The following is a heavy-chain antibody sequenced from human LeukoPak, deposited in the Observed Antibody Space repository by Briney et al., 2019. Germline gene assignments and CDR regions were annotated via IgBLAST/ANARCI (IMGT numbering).Heavy chain of an antibody. V-gene: IGHV3-53*01. Sequence: PGGSLRLSCAVFGFAVSGNYMSWVRQAPGKGLEWVSVIYSGGSTYYAVSVEGRFTISRDNSKNTLYLQMNSLRAEDTAVYYCARESITSYYMDVWGKGTTVTISS. CDR2: IYSGGST. CDR3: ARESITSYYMDV. D-gene: IGHD5-24*01. CDR1: GFAVSGNY. J-gene: IGHJ6*03.